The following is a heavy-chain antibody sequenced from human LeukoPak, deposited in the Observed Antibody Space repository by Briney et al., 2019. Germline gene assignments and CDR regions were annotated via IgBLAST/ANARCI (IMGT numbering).Heavy chain of an antibody. CDR2: IYYSGST. CDR1: GGSISSYY. V-gene: IGHV4-59*08. CDR3: ARWDPSSETFDY. Sequence: PSETLSLTCTVSGGSISSYYWSWIRQPPGKGLEWIGYIYYSGSTNYNPSLKSRVTISVDTSKNQFSPKLSSVTAADTAVYYCARWDPSSETFDYWGQGTMVTVSS. J-gene: IGHJ4*02. D-gene: IGHD6-6*01.